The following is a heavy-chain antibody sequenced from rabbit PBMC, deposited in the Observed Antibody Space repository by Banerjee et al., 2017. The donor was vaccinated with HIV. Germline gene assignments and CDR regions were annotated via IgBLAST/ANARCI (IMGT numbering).Heavy chain of an antibody. CDR3: ARDLAGVIGWNFNL. Sequence: QEQLEESGGGLVKPEGSLTLTCKASGFDFSSNAMCWVRQAPGKGLEWIGCIDTDIDTTYYASWAKGRFTISKTSSTTVTLQMTSLTAADTATYFCARDLAGVIGWNFNLWGPGTLVTVS. CDR2: IDTDIDTT. CDR1: GFDFSSNA. D-gene: IGHD4-1*01. J-gene: IGHJ4*01. V-gene: IGHV1S45*01.